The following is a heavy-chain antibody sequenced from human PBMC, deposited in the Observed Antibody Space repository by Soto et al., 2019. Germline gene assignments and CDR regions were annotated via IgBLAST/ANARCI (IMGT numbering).Heavy chain of an antibody. D-gene: IGHD3-10*01. J-gene: IGHJ6*02. V-gene: IGHV4-59*01. CDR2: IYYSGST. CDR1: GGSISSYY. Sequence: SETLSLTCTVSGGSISSYYWSWIRQPPGKGLEWIGYIYYSGSTNYNPSLKSRVTISVDTSKNQFSLKLSSVTAADTAVYYCARDQAYYYGSGSYRKRYYYYGMDVWGQGTTVPVSS. CDR3: ARDQAYYYGSGSYRKRYYYYGMDV.